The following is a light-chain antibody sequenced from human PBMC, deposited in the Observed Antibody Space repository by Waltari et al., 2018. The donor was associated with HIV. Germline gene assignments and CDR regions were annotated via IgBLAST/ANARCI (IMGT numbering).Light chain of an antibody. CDR1: SSDVGTYNS. CDR3: CSYAGSYTWV. CDR2: DVN. Sequence: QSALTQPRSVSGSPGQSVTISCPGTSSDVGTYNSVSWYQQHPGKAPKLMIYDVNKRPSGVPDRFSGSKSGNTASLTISGLQADDEADYYCCSYAGSYTWVFGGGTKLTVL. V-gene: IGLV2-11*01. J-gene: IGLJ3*02.